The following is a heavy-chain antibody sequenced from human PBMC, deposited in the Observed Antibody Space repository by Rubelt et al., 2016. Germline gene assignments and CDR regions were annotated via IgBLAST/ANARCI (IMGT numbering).Heavy chain of an antibody. D-gene: IGHD3-22*01. CDR2: WYDGSNK. V-gene: IGHV3-33*01. CDR3: ARARRYYDSSGYYRPSGMDV. J-gene: IGHJ6*02. Sequence: WYDGSNKYYADSVKGRFTISRDNSKNTLYLQMNSLRAEDTAVYYCARARRYYDSSGYYRPSGMDVWGQGTTVTVSS.